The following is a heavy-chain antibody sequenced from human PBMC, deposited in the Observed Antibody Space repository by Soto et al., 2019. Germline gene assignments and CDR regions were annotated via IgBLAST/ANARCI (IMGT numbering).Heavy chain of an antibody. Sequence: PGGSLRLSCTASGFIFSSYWMSWIRQAPGKGLEWVSDISSSNNAIYYADSVKGRFTISRDNTKNLLYLQMNSLRAEDTAVYYCARSGTYYKYSFASWGQGTLVTVSS. CDR3: ARSGTYYKYSFAS. CDR2: ISSSNNAI. D-gene: IGHD1-26*01. CDR1: GFIFSSYW. V-gene: IGHV3-48*04. J-gene: IGHJ4*02.